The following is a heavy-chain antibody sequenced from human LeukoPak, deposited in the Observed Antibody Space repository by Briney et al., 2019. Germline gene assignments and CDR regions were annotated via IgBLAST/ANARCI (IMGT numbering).Heavy chain of an antibody. CDR3: ATEGGSGSYYGDDAFDM. CDR1: GFSFTNTW. CDR2: VKSKADDGTT. D-gene: IGHD3-10*01. Sequence: GGSLRLSCEASGFSFTNTWMSWVRQAPEKGLEWVGRVKSKADDGTTDYAAPVQGRFTISRDDSKNTLSLQMNSLKTEDTAVYYCATEGGSGSYYGDDAFDMWGQGTMVTVSS. V-gene: IGHV3-15*01. J-gene: IGHJ3*02.